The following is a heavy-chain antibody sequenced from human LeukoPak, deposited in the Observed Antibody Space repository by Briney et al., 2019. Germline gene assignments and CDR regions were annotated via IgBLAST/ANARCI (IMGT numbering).Heavy chain of an antibody. V-gene: IGHV3-23*01. Sequence: PGGSLRLSCAPSGFTLSNYATSWVRQAPGKGLEWVSAISASGTDTYYADSVKGRFTISRDTSKHAVYLQMNSLSDKDTAVYFCANQLESGDYYPTGDAYWSQGTLVSVSS. J-gene: IGHJ4*02. CDR3: ANQLESGDYYPTGDAY. CDR1: GFTLSNYA. CDR2: ISASGTDT. D-gene: IGHD3-22*01.